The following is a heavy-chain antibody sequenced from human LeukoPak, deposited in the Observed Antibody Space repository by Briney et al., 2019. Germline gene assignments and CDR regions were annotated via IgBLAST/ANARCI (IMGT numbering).Heavy chain of an antibody. Sequence: PSETLSLTCAVYGGSFSGYYWSWIRQPPGKGLEWIGEINHSGSTNYNPSLKSRVTISVDTSKNQFSLKLSSVTAADTAVYYCARGSTVVVTAAIRLGWFDPWGQETLVTVSS. CDR2: INHSGST. V-gene: IGHV4-34*01. CDR1: GGSFSGYY. CDR3: ARGSTVVVTAAIRLGWFDP. J-gene: IGHJ5*02. D-gene: IGHD2-2*02.